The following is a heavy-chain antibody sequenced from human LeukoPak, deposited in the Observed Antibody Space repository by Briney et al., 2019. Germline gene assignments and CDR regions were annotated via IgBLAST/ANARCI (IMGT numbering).Heavy chain of an antibody. CDR1: GYTFTSYA. J-gene: IGHJ3*02. CDR2: INAGNGNT. Sequence: ASVTVSCKASGYTFTSYAMHWVRQAPGQRLEWMGWINAGNGNTKYSQKFQGRVTITRDTSASTAYMELSSLRSEDTAVYYCARFERERAFDIWGQGTMVTVSS. CDR3: ARFERERAFDI. D-gene: IGHD1-1*01. V-gene: IGHV1-3*01.